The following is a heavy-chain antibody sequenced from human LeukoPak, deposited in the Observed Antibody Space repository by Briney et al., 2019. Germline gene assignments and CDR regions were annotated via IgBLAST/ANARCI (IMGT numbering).Heavy chain of an antibody. V-gene: IGHV3-21*01. D-gene: IGHD3-10*01. Sequence: PGGSLRLSCAASGFTFSSYSMNWVRQAPGKGLEWVSSISSSSSYIYYADSVKGRLTISRDNAKNSLYLQMNSLRAEDTAVYYCARAMVRGAPVGGLVYGYWGQGTLVTVSS. CDR2: ISSSSSYI. CDR1: GFTFSSYS. CDR3: ARAMVRGAPVGGLVYGY. J-gene: IGHJ4*02.